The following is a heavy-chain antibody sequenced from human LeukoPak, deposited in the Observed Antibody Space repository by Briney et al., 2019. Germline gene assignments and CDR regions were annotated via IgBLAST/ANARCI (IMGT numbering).Heavy chain of an antibody. Sequence: SETLSLTCAVYGGSFSGYYWSWLRQPPGKGLEWIGEINHSGSTNYNPSLKSRVTISVDTSKNQFSLKLSSVTAADTAVYYCARGRRGRYSGYDWLYWGQGTLVTVSS. CDR3: ARGRRGRYSGYDWLY. J-gene: IGHJ4*02. CDR2: INHSGST. CDR1: GGSFSGYY. D-gene: IGHD5-12*01. V-gene: IGHV4-34*01.